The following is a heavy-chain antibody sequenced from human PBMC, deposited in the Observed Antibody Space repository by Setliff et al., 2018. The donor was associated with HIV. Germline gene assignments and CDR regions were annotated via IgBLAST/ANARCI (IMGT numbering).Heavy chain of an antibody. V-gene: IGHV1-46*01. CDR1: GYTFTSYY. Sequence: ASVKVSCKASGYTFTSYYMHWVRQAPGQGLEWMGIIDPSGGSTSYAQKFQGRVTMTRDTSTSTVYMELSSLRSEDTAVYYCARDRETIFGVVILPDDAFDIWGQGTMVT. CDR2: IDPSGGST. D-gene: IGHD3-3*01. CDR3: ARDRETIFGVVILPDDAFDI. J-gene: IGHJ3*02.